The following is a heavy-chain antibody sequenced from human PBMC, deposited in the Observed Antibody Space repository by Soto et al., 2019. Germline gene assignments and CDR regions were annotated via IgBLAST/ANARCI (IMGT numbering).Heavy chain of an antibody. D-gene: IGHD3-3*01. CDR3: ARDSGLGFLESRAWFDP. Sequence: QVQLVQSGAEVKKPGSSVKVSCKASGGTFSSYAISWVRQAPGQGLEWMGGIIPIFGTANYAQKFQGRVTITADESTSTAYMELSSLRSEDTAVYYCARDSGLGFLESRAWFDPWGQGTLVTVSS. CDR1: GGTFSSYA. CDR2: IIPIFGTA. V-gene: IGHV1-69*01. J-gene: IGHJ5*02.